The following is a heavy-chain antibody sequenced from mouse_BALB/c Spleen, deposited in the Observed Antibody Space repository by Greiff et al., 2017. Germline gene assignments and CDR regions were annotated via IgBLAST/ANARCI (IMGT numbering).Heavy chain of an antibody. CDR3: ARGGNYGYYAMDY. CDR2: INPSTGYT. CDR1: GYTFTSYW. V-gene: IGHV1-7*01. D-gene: IGHD2-1*01. J-gene: IGHJ4*01. Sequence: QVQLQQSGAELAKPGASVKMSCKASGYTFTSYWMHWVKQRPGQGLEWIGYINPSTGYTEYNQKFKDKATLTADKSSSTAYMQLSSLTSEDSAVYYCARGGNYGYYAMDYWGQGTSVTVSS.